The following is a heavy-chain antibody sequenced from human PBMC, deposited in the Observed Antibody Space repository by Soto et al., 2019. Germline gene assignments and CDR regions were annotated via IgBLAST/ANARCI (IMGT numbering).Heavy chain of an antibody. J-gene: IGHJ4*02. CDR1: GFTFSSYA. V-gene: IGHV3-23*01. Sequence: GGSLRLSCAASGFTFSSYAMSWVRQAPGKGLEWVSAISGSGGSTYYADSVKGRFTISRDNSKNTLYLQMNGLRAEDTAVYYCAKDQLITIFGVVIIFDYWGQGTLVTVSS. CDR3: AKDQLITIFGVVIIFDY. CDR2: ISGSGGST. D-gene: IGHD3-3*01.